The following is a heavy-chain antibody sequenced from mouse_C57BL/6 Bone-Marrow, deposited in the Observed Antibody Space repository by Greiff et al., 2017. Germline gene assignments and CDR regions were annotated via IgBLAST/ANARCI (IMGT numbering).Heavy chain of an antibody. D-gene: IGHD2-2*01. CDR3: SRGSTMVTTHYFGY. CDR1: GYAFSSSW. V-gene: IGHV1-82*01. J-gene: IGHJ2*01. Sequence: VQLQQSGPELVKPGASVKISCKASGYAFSSSWMNWVKQRPGKGLEWIGRIYPGDGDTNYNGKFKGKATLTADKSSSTAYMQLSSLTSEDSAVYFCSRGSTMVTTHYFGYWGQGTTLTVST. CDR2: IYPGDGDT.